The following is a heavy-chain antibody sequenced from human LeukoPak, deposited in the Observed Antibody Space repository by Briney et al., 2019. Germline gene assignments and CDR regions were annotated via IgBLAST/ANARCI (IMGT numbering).Heavy chain of an antibody. J-gene: IGHJ3*01. CDR2: IYYRSQWYN. D-gene: IGHD3-10*01. CDR3: ARGGLVRGSLNSLTGFDF. CDR1: GDSVSSGSGG. V-gene: IGHV6-1*01. Sequence: SQTLSLTCDISGDSVSSGSGGWNWIRQSPSRGLEWLGRIYYRSQWYNDDAVFVKGRISINPDTAKNQFSLHLNSVTPDDTALYYCARGGLVRGSLNSLTGFDFWGQGTMVTVSS.